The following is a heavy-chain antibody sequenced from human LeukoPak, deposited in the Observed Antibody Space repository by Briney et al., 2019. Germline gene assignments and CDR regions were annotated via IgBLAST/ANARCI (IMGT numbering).Heavy chain of an antibody. CDR3: ARHGSRGSSWYKGTYYFDY. V-gene: IGHV4-39*01. Sequence: SETLSLTCTVSGGSISSSSYYWSWIRQPPGKGLEWIGEINHSGSTNYNPSLKSRVTISVDTSKNQFSLKLSSVTAADTAVYYCARHGSRGSSWYKGTYYFDYWGQGTLVTVSS. CDR1: GGSISSSSYY. D-gene: IGHD6-13*01. CDR2: INHSGST. J-gene: IGHJ4*02.